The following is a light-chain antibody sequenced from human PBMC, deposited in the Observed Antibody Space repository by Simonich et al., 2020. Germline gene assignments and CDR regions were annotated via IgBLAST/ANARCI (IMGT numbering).Light chain of an antibody. CDR2: EGS. J-gene: IGLJ2*01. V-gene: IGLV2-23*01. CDR1: SSDVGVYNL. Sequence: QSALTQPASVSGAPGQSITISCTGTSSDVGVYNLVSWYQQHPGKAPKLMIYEGSKRPSGFSNRFSGSKSGNTASLTISGLQAEDEADYYCCSYAGSSTLVFGGGTKLTVL. CDR3: CSYAGSSTLV.